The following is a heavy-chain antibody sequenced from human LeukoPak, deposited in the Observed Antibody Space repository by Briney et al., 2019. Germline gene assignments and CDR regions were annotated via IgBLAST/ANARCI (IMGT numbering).Heavy chain of an antibody. CDR3: ASRFCTITRCYLASYRCFDV. D-gene: IGHD2-2*01. J-gene: IGHJ6*03. V-gene: IGHV3-53*01. CDR2: IYSGGST. Sequence: GGSLRLSCAASGFTVSSNYMSWVRQAPGKGLEWVSVIYSGGSTYYADSVKGRFTISRDNAKNSLYLQMNSLRAEDTAVYYCASRFCTITRCYLASYRCFDVWGKGTTVTVSS. CDR1: GFTVSSNY.